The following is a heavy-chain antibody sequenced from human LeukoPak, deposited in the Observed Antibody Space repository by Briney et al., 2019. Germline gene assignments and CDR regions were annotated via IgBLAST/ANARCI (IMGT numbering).Heavy chain of an antibody. Sequence: GGSLRLSCAAYGFTFSSYAMHWVRQAPGEGLEWVAVISYDGSNKYYADSVKGRFTISRDNSKNTLYLQMNSLRAEDTAVYYCARVRMIADLDYFDYWGQGTLVTVSS. CDR3: ARVRMIADLDYFDY. D-gene: IGHD3-22*01. CDR1: GFTFSSYA. V-gene: IGHV3-30*04. J-gene: IGHJ4*02. CDR2: ISYDGSNK.